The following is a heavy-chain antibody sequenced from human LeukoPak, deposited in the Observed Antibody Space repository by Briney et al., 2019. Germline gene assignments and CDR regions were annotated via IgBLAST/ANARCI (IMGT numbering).Heavy chain of an antibody. J-gene: IGHJ4*02. CDR1: GGSFSGYH. CDR3: ARGSGSGWLRPRFDY. V-gene: IGHV4-34*01. Sequence: PSETLSLTCAVYGGSFSGYHWSWIRQPPGKGLEWIGEINHSGSTNYNPSLKSRVTISVDTSKNQFSLKLSSVTAADTAVYYCARGSGSGWLRPRFDYWGQGTLVTVSS. D-gene: IGHD6-19*01. CDR2: INHSGST.